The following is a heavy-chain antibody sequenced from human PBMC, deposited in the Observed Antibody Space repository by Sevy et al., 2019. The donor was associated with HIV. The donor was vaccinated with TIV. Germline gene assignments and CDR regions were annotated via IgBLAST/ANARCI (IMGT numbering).Heavy chain of an antibody. J-gene: IGHJ4*02. D-gene: IGHD3-10*01. CDR2: ISGSGGST. CDR3: AKDHALLWFGEFYYFDY. Sequence: GGSLRLSCAASGFTFSSYAMSWVRQAPGKGLEWVSAISGSGGSTYYADSVKGRFIISRDNSKNTLYLQMNSLRAEDTAVYYCAKDHALLWFGEFYYFDYWGQGTLVTVSS. V-gene: IGHV3-23*01. CDR1: GFTFSSYA.